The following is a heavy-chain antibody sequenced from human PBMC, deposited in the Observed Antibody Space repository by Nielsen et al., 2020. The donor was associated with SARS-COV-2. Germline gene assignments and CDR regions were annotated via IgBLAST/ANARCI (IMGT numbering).Heavy chain of an antibody. D-gene: IGHD4-17*01. J-gene: IGHJ4*02. Sequence: SETLSLTCTVSGGSISSYYWSWIRQPPGKGLEWIGYIYYSGSTNYNPSLKSRVTISVDTSKNQFSLNLSSVTAADTAVYYCARKSPTRVTPFDYWGQGTLVTVSS. V-gene: IGHV4-59*01. CDR3: ARKSPTRVTPFDY. CDR1: GGSISSYY. CDR2: IYYSGST.